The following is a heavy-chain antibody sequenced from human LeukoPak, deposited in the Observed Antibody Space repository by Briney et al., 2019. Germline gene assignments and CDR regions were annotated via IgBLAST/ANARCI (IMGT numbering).Heavy chain of an antibody. J-gene: IGHJ4*02. CDR3: ATLAAGTGFDY. Sequence: ASVKVSCKASRYTFTGYYMHWVRQAPGQGLEWMGWINPSSGGTNYAQKFQGRVTMTRDTSISTAYMELSRLRSDDTAVYYCATLAAGTGFDYWGQGTLVTVSS. V-gene: IGHV1-2*02. CDR1: RYTFTGYY. D-gene: IGHD6-13*01. CDR2: INPSSGGT.